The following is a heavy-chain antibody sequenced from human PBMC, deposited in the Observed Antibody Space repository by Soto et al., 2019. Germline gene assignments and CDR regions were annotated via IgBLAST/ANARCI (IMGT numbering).Heavy chain of an antibody. CDR3: ARGRVRRDWFDP. V-gene: IGHV4-34*01. CDR2: INHSGST. Sequence: SETLSLTCAVYGGSFSGYYWSWIPQPPGKGLEWIGEINHSGSTNYNPSLKSRVTISVDTSKNQFSLKLSSVTAADTAVYYCARGRVRRDWFDPWGQGTLVTVSS. CDR1: GGSFSGYY. J-gene: IGHJ5*02. D-gene: IGHD6-13*01.